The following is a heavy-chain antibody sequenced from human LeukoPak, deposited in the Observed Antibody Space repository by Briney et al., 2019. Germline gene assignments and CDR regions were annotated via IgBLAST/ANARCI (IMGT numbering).Heavy chain of an antibody. CDR1: GFTFSNYA. Sequence: GGSLRLSCAASGFTFSNYAMHWVRQAPGKGLEWVAVISYDGNYKDYADSVKGRFTISRDSSKNTLYVQMNSLRAEDTAVYYCAELGITMIGGVWGKGTTATISS. CDR3: AELGITMIGGV. D-gene: IGHD3-10*02. V-gene: IGHV3-30*04. CDR2: ISYDGNYK. J-gene: IGHJ6*04.